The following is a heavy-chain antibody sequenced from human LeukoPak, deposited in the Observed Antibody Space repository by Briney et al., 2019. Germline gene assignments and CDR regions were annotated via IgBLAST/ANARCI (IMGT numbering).Heavy chain of an antibody. Sequence: KPSETLSLTCAVYGGSFSGYYWSWIRQPPGKGLEWIGEINHSGSTNYNPSLKSRVTISVDTSKYQFSLKMSSVTAADTAVYYCARVQWLTFDPWGQGTLVTVSS. CDR3: ARVQWLTFDP. D-gene: IGHD5-12*01. CDR2: INHSGST. V-gene: IGHV4-34*01. J-gene: IGHJ5*02. CDR1: GGSFSGYY.